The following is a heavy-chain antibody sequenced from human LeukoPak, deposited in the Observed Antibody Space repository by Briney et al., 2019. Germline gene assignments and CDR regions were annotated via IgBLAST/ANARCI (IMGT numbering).Heavy chain of an antibody. D-gene: IGHD6-19*01. CDR2: IRSKANSYAT. J-gene: IGHJ3*02. CDR1: GFTFSGSA. Sequence: PGGSLKLSCAASGFTFSGSAMHWVRQASGKGLEWVGRIRSKANSYATTYAASVKGRFTISGDDSKNTAYLQMNSLKTEDTAVYYCARDHRSGGWYSHGAFDIWGQGTMVTVSS. CDR3: ARDHRSGGWYSHGAFDI. V-gene: IGHV3-73*01.